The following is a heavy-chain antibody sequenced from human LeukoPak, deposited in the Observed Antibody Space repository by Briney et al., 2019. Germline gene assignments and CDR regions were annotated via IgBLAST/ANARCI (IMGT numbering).Heavy chain of an antibody. Sequence: ASVKVSCTASGYTFTGYYMHWVRQAPGQGLEWMGWINPNSGGTNYAQKFQGRVTMTRDTSISTAYMELSRLRSDDTAVYYCARATSTAATDGRDSYWGQGTLVTVSS. CDR3: ARATSTAATDGRDSY. J-gene: IGHJ4*02. CDR1: GYTFTGYY. D-gene: IGHD2-15*01. CDR2: INPNSGGT. V-gene: IGHV1-2*02.